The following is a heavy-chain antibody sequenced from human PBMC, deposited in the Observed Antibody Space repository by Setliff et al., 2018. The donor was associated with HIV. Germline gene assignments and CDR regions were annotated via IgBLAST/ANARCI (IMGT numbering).Heavy chain of an antibody. V-gene: IGHV1-46*01. J-gene: IGHJ3*02. CDR2: INPSGGKT. CDR3: ARCYYDSSGPTDAFDI. Sequence: ASVKVSCKASGGSFTSYGLSWVRQAPGQGLEWMGLINPSGGKTSYAKKFQGRLTMTRDTSRSTVYMELSSLRSEDTAMYYCARCYYDSSGPTDAFDIWGQGTVVTVSS. CDR1: GGSFTSYG. D-gene: IGHD3-22*01.